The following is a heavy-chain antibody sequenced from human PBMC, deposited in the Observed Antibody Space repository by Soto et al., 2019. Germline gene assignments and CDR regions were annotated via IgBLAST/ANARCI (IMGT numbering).Heavy chain of an antibody. CDR1: GGSFSGYY. D-gene: IGHD3-9*01. CDR2: INHSGST. CDR3: ASYRILTCYYNLHWFAP. J-gene: IGHJ5*02. V-gene: IGHV4-34*01. Sequence: QVQLQQWGAGLLKPSETLSLTCAVYGGSFSGYYWSWIRQPPGKGLEWIGEINHSGSTNYNPSLTSRVTMSVDTSKNQFSLKLSSVDAADTAVYYCASYRILTCYYNLHWFAPWGQGTLVTVSS.